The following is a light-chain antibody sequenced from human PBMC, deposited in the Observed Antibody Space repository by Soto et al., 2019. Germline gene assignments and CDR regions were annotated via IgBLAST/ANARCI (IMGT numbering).Light chain of an antibody. CDR3: QQRSNWL. CDR2: DAS. CDR1: QSVSSY. V-gene: IGKV3-11*01. J-gene: IGKJ4*01. Sequence: EFVLTQSPATLSLSPGERATLSCRASQSVSSYLAWYQQKPGQAPRLLIYDASSRATGIPARFSGSGSGTDFTLTISSLEPEDFAVYYCQQRSNWLFGGGTKVEIK.